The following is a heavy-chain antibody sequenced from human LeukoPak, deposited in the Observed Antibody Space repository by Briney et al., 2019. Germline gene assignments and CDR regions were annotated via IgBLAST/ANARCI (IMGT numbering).Heavy chain of an antibody. CDR2: IYYGGST. V-gene: IGHV4-59*08. CDR1: GGSISSYY. Sequence: SETLSLTCTVSGGSISSYYWSWIRQPPGKGQEWIGYIYYGGSTKYNPSLKSRVTISVDTSKSQFSLKLTSVTAADTAVYYCARLGIGVVPSAMLGDYYFDYWGQGTLVTVSS. J-gene: IGHJ4*02. D-gene: IGHD2-2*01. CDR3: ARLGIGVVPSAMLGDYYFDY.